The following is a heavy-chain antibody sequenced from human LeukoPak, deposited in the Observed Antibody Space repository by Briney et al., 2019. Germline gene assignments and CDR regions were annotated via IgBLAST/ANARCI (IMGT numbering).Heavy chain of an antibody. V-gene: IGHV1-2*02. CDR1: GATITGYG. J-gene: IGHJ5*02. CDR2: INPNSGGT. D-gene: IGHD6-6*01. Sequence: ASVKVSCKASGATITGYGMYWVRQAPGQGLEWMGWINPNSGGTNYAQKFQGRVTKTRDTSISTAYIELSRLRSDDTAVYYCATFEYTSSSLNAWGQGTLVTVSS. CDR3: ATFEYTSSSLNA.